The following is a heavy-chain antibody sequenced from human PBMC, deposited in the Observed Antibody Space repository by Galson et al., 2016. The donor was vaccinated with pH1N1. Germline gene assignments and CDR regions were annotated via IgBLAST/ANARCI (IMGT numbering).Heavy chain of an antibody. CDR1: SGAFTNYY. CDR3: SRGPFGLRYAFLWGSSRQYFDS. CDR2: ITHSGGT. V-gene: IGHV4-34*01. D-gene: IGHD3-16*02. J-gene: IGHJ4*02. Sequence: SETLSLTCALSSGAFTNYYWGWIRQPPGKGLEWIGEITHSGGTNYNPSLKSRVSISVHTSKTTFSLKLTSVTAADSAVYFCSRGPFGLRYAFLWGSSRQYFDSWGQGTLVTVSP.